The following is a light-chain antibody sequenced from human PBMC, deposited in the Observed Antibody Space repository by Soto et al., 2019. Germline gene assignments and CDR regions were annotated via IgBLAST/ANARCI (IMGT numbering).Light chain of an antibody. V-gene: IGKV3-15*01. Sequence: EVVMTQSPATLSVSPGESATLSCRASQSISGNVAWYQQKPGLAPRLLIYHTSTRATGVPARFSGSGSGTEFSLTISSLQSEDSAVYFYQRYDNWPLTFGGGTKVDIK. CDR2: HTS. J-gene: IGKJ4*01. CDR3: QRYDNWPLT. CDR1: QSISGN.